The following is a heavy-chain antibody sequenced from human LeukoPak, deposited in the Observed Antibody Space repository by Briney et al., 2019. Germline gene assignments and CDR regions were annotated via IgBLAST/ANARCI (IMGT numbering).Heavy chain of an antibody. D-gene: IGHD1-26*01. J-gene: IGHJ4*02. CDR3: ARPSGRELRY. Sequence: GESLKISRKGSGYSFTNYWIAWVRQMPGKGLEWMRILYPGDSDTRYSPSFQGQVTTSADKSISTAYLQWSSLKASDTAMYYCARPSGRELRYWGQGTLVTVSS. V-gene: IGHV5-51*01. CDR2: LYPGDSDT. CDR1: GYSFTNYW.